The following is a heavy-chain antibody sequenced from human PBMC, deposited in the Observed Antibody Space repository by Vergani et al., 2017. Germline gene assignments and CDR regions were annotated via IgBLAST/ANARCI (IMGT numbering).Heavy chain of an antibody. Sequence: QVTLKESGPVLVKPTETLTLTCTVSGFSLSNARMGVSWIRQPPGKALEWLAHIFSNDEKSYSTSLKSRLTIPKDTTKSQVVLTMTNLDPVDTATYYCARNYYDYVGGPMGDWGQGTLVTVSS. D-gene: IGHD3-16*01. CDR1: GFSLSNARMG. J-gene: IGHJ4*02. CDR3: ARNYYDYVGGPMGD. V-gene: IGHV2-26*01. CDR2: IFSNDEK.